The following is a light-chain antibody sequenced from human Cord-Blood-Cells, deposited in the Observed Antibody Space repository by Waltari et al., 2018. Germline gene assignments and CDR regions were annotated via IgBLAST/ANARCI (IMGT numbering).Light chain of an antibody. CDR2: EVS. J-gene: IGLJ3*02. Sequence: QSALTQPASVSGSPGQSITISCTGTSSDVGGFNYVSWYQQHPGKSPKLMIYEVSKRPSGGSNRFAGSKYGNAASLTISGLQAEDEADYYCSSYTSSSTLWVFGGGTKLTVL. CDR1: SSDVGGFNY. CDR3: SSYTSSSTLWV. V-gene: IGLV2-14*01.